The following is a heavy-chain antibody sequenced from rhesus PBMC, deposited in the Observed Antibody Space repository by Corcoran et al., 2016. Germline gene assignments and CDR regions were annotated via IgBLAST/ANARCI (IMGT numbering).Heavy chain of an antibody. CDR3: ARENYYWYFEL. CDR1: GSSLRSGYG. D-gene: IGHD1-1*01. CDR2: IGGNKGST. J-gene: IGHJ2*01. V-gene: IGHV4-127*01. Sequence: QVQLQESGPGLVKPSETLSLTCAVSGSSLRSGYGWSWIRQPPGKGRVWIGDIGGNKGSTIYNPSRNSRVTISKDTSKNQVSLTLSSVTAADTAVYYCARENYYWYFELWGPGTPITISS.